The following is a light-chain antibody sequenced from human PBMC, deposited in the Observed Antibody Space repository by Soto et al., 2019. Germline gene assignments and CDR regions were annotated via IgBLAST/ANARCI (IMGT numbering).Light chain of an antibody. CDR2: DVN. Sequence: QSALTQPASVSGSPGQSITISCTGTSSDVGGYNFVSWYQQHPGKVPKLMIFDVNRRPSGVSDRFSGSKSGNTASLTISALQAEDEGDYYCCSYTSSSTHVFGSGTQLTVL. CDR3: CSYTSSSTHV. J-gene: IGLJ7*01. V-gene: IGLV2-14*03. CDR1: SSDVGGYNF.